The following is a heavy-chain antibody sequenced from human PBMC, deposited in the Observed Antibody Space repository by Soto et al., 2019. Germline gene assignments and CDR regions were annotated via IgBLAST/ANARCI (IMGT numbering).Heavy chain of an antibody. V-gene: IGHV6-1*01. Sequence: PSQTLSLTCAISGDSVSSNSASWNWIRQSPSRGLEWLGRTNYRSRWYNDYAVSVRSRITINPDTSKNQFSLQLNSVTPEDTAVYYCARDLYSGYGMDVWGQGTTVTVSS. D-gene: IGHD5-18*01. CDR3: ARDLYSGYGMDV. J-gene: IGHJ6*02. CDR1: GDSVSSNSAS. CDR2: TNYRSRWYN.